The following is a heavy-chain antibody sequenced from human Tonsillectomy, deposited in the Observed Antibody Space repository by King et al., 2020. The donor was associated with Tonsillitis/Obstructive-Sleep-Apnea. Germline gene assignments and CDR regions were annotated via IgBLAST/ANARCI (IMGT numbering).Heavy chain of an antibody. J-gene: IGHJ3*02. CDR3: ARDPYSGNYGAFDI. D-gene: IGHD1-26*01. Sequence: EVQLVESGGGLVQPGGSLRLSCAASGFTFSSYWMSWVRQAPGKGLEWVANIKQDGSISYYVDSVKGRFTISRDNAKNSLFLQMNSLRPEDTAVYYCARDPYSGNYGAFDIWGQGIMVTVSS. V-gene: IGHV3-7*01. CDR1: GFTFSSYW. CDR2: IKQDGSIS.